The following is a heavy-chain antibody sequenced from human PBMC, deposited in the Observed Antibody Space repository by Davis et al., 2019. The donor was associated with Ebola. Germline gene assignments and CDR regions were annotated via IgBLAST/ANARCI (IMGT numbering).Heavy chain of an antibody. Sequence: MPSETLSLTCTVSGGSISSYYWSWIRQPPGKGLEWIGYIYYSGSTNYNPSLKSRVTISVDTSKNQFSLKLSSVTAADTAVYYCARLTPLVGATLGWFDPWGQGTLVTVSS. J-gene: IGHJ5*02. CDR3: ARLTPLVGATLGWFDP. V-gene: IGHV4-59*08. CDR1: GGSISSYY. CDR2: IYYSGST. D-gene: IGHD1-26*01.